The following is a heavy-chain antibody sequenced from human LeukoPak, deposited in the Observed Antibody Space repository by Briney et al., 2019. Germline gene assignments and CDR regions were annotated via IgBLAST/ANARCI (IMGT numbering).Heavy chain of an antibody. J-gene: IGHJ5*02. V-gene: IGHV1-69*13. D-gene: IGHD2-15*01. Sequence: SVKVSCKASGGTFSSYAISWVRQAPGQGLEWMGGIIPIFGTANYAQKFRGRVTITADESTSTAYMELSSLRSEDTAVYYCARSAVVAAVIDNWFDPWGQGTLVTVSS. CDR3: ARSAVVAAVIDNWFDP. CDR2: IIPIFGTA. CDR1: GGTFSSYA.